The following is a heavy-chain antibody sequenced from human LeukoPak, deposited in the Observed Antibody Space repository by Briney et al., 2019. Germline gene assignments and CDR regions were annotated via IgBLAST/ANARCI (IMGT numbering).Heavy chain of an antibody. CDR2: IYYSGST. D-gene: IGHD5-12*01. Sequence: GSLRLSCAASGFTFSSYAMSWVRQPPGKGLEWIGSIYYSGSTYYNPSLKSRVTISVDTSKNQFSLKLSSVTAADTAVYYCARAVARGYYYYYYMDVWGKGTTVTVSS. CDR3: ARAVARGYYYYYYMDV. J-gene: IGHJ6*03. V-gene: IGHV4-39*07. CDR1: GFTFSSYA.